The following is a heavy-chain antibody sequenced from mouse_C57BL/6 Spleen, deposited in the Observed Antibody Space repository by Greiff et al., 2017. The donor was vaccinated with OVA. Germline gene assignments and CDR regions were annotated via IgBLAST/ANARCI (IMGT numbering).Heavy chain of an antibody. CDR2: ISYDGSN. Sequence: LQESGPGLVKPSPSLSLTCSVTGYSITSGYYWNWIRQFPGNKLEWMGYISYDGSNNYNPSLKNRISITRDTSKNQFFLKLNSVTTEDTATYYCAIYYDYAFDYWGQGTTLTVSS. V-gene: IGHV3-6*01. CDR3: AIYYDYAFDY. CDR1: GYSITSGYY. J-gene: IGHJ2*01. D-gene: IGHD2-4*01.